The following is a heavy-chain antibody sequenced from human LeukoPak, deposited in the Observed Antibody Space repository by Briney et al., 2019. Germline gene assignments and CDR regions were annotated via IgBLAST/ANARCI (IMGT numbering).Heavy chain of an antibody. CDR1: GGTFSSYA. Sequence: SVKVSCKASGGTFSSYAISWVRQAPGQGLEWMGGIIPIFGTANYAQKSQGRVTITADESTSTAYMELSSLRSEDTAVYYCARGPKKGYCSRTSCYSNYYYYGMDVWGKGTTVTVSS. CDR3: ARGPKKGYCSRTSCYSNYYYYGMDV. V-gene: IGHV1-69*01. J-gene: IGHJ6*04. D-gene: IGHD2-2*02. CDR2: IIPIFGTA.